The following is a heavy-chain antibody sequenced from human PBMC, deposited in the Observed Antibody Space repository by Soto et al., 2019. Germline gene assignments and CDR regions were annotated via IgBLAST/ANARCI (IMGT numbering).Heavy chain of an antibody. Sequence: ASVKVSCKASGYTFTCYYMHWVRQAPGQGLEWMGWINPNSGGTNYAQKFQGWVTMTRDTSISTAYMELSRLRSDDTAVYYCARQLPPTRGIDYCGEGTLVTVSS. CDR2: INPNSGGT. D-gene: IGHD1-26*01. J-gene: IGHJ4*02. CDR3: ARQLPPTRGIDY. V-gene: IGHV1-2*04. CDR1: GYTFTCYY.